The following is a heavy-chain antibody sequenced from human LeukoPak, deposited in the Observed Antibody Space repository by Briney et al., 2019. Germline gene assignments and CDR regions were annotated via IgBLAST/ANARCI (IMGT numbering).Heavy chain of an antibody. V-gene: IGHV4-4*09. D-gene: IGHD3-22*01. CDR2: IHVIGST. CDR3: ARRLYSNGYSDTFDI. J-gene: IGHJ3*02. CDR1: GGSITSYS. Sequence: SSETLSLTCTVSGGSITSYSWSWIRQTPGKGLEWIGHIHVIGSTNYHPSLESRVTISVDASKNHFSLRLSSVTAADTAVYYCARRLYSNGYSDTFDIWGQGVKVTASS.